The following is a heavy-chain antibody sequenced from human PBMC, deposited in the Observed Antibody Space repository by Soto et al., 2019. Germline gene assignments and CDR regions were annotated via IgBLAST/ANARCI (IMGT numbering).Heavy chain of an antibody. CDR3: AKDGAGSGWYSRYYGMDA. D-gene: IGHD6-19*01. V-gene: IGHV3-23*01. J-gene: IGHJ6*02. Sequence: GGSLRLSCAASGFTFSSYAMSWVRQAPGKGLEWASAISGSGGSTYYADSVKGRFTISRDNSKNTLYLQMSSLRAEDTAVYYCAKDGAGSGWYSRYYGMDAWGQGTTVTVSS. CDR1: GFTFSSYA. CDR2: ISGSGGST.